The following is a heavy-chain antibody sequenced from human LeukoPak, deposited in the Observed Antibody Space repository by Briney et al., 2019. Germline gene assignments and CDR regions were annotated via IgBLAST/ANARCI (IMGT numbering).Heavy chain of an antibody. CDR3: ARELRYDNSDSGAF. CDR2: IYYSGST. CDR1: GSSISSGGYY. V-gene: IGHV4-31*03. D-gene: IGHD3-22*01. Sequence: PSQTLSLTCTVSGSSISSGGYYWSWIRQHPGKGLEWIGYIYYSGSTYYNPSLKSRVTISVDTSKNQFSLKLSSVTAADTALYYCARELRYDNSDSGAFWGQGTVVTVSS. J-gene: IGHJ3*01.